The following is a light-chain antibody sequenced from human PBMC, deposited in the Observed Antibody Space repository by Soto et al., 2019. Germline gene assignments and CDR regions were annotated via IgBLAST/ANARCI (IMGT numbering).Light chain of an antibody. J-gene: IGKJ1*01. V-gene: IGKV3-20*01. CDR3: QQYNDWLWT. CDR2: RAS. Sequence: EIVLTQSPGTLSLSPGERATLSCRASQSVSSSYLAWYQQKPGQAPRLLIYRASTRATGIPDRFSGSGSGTDFTLTISRLEPEDFAVYYCQQYNDWLWTFGQGTKVEIK. CDR1: QSVSSSY.